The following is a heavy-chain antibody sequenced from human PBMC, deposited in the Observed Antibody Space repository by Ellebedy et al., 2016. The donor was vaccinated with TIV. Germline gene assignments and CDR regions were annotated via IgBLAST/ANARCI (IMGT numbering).Heavy chain of an antibody. Sequence: PGGSLRLSCAASGFTFSSYGMHRVRQAPDKGLEWVAVIWFDGSHKYCVDSVKGRFTISRDNSKNTLYLQMSSLRADDTAIYYCAKDRSPTMIALDFWGQGTLVTVSS. CDR1: GFTFSSYG. D-gene: IGHD3-22*01. CDR2: IWFDGSHK. V-gene: IGHV3-33*06. CDR3: AKDRSPTMIALDF. J-gene: IGHJ4*02.